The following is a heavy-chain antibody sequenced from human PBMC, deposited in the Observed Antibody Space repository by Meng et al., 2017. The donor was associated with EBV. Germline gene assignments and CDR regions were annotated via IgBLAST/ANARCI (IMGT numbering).Heavy chain of an antibody. CDR2: LMPMSGAP. V-gene: IGHV1-69*01. Sequence: QLEVEGSGDEEKRAGASVKISCKSSGVHFRSDAVSWVGQGPGQGLEWLRGLMPMSGAPHYAQKFQDRVTITAEEYTRTHYMEWSSLRSDDTAMYYCAGESVRGFTPDFWGQGTLVTVSS. J-gene: IGHJ4*02. D-gene: IGHD4-17*01. CDR3: AGESVRGFTPDF. CDR1: GVHFRSDA.